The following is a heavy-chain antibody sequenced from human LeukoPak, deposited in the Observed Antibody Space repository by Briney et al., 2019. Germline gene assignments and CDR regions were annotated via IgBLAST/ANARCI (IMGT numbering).Heavy chain of an antibody. V-gene: IGHV4-61*01. J-gene: IGHJ6*03. CDR3: ARVPRSYYYYYYMDV. CDR2: IYYSGSS. CDR1: GGSISSSSYH. Sequence: SETLSLTCTVSGGSISSSSYHWSWIRQPPGKGLEWLGYIYYSGSSNYNPSLKSRVTMSADTSKNQFSLKLSSVTAADTAVYYCARVPRSYYYYYYMDVWGKGTTVTVSS.